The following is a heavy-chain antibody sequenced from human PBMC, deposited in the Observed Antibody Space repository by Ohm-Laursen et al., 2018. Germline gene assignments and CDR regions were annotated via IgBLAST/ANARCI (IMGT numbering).Heavy chain of an antibody. CDR2: IHYSGST. CDR3: ARHCSSFSCPFDY. D-gene: IGHD2-15*01. CDR1: GGSISGSNHY. V-gene: IGHV4-39*07. J-gene: IGHJ4*02. Sequence: SETLSLTCTVSGGSISGSNHYWGWIRQSPGKGLEWIASIHYSGSTNYNPSLKGRLTISVDTSKNQFSLKLSSVTAADTAVYYCARHCSSFSCPFDYWGQGTLVTVSS.